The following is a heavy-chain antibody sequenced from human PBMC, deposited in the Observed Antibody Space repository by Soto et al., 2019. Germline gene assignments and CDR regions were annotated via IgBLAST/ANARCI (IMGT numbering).Heavy chain of an antibody. CDR2: IKKDGSEQ. CDR3: ARPPHGMDV. J-gene: IGHJ6*01. Sequence: VESAGGVVQPGGSLRLSCAASGFTLSSFCVTWVRHPPGKGLEWVASIKKDGSEQYYVDSVKGRFIVSRDNAKNNLYLQMNSLRVEDTAGYYCARPPHGMDVWGQGNTVTLSS. CDR1: GFTLSSFC. V-gene: IGHV3-7*03.